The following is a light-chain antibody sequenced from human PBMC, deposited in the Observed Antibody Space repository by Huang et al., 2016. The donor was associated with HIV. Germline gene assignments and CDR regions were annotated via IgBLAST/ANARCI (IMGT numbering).Light chain of an antibody. CDR1: QSLSSW. CDR2: EAS. V-gene: IGKV1-5*03. J-gene: IGKJ2*01. CDR3: QQYKSYPYT. Sequence: DIQLTQSPSTLSAFVGDRVTIICRASQSLSSWLAWYQQKPGKAPNLLIYEASSLESGVTSRFSGSGSGTEFTLTISSLQPDDFATYYCQQYKSYPYTFGQGTKLEIK.